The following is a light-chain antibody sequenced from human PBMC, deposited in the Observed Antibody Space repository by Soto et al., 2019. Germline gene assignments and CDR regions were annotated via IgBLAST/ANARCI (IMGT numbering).Light chain of an antibody. CDR2: NNN. Sequence: QSVLTQPPSASGTPGQRVTISCSGSTSNLGSHFVYWYQQLPGTAPKLLIYNNNQRPSGVPDRFSGSKSGTSASLAISGLRSDDESDYYCAAWDDSLSGWVFGGGTKVTVL. CDR1: TSNLGSHF. V-gene: IGLV1-47*02. CDR3: AAWDDSLSGWV. J-gene: IGLJ3*02.